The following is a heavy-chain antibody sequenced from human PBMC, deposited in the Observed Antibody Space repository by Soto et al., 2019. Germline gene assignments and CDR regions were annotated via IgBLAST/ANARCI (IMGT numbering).Heavy chain of an antibody. J-gene: IGHJ6*02. CDR1: GGTFSSYA. V-gene: IGHV1-69*13. D-gene: IGHD3-10*01. Sequence: SVKVSCKASGGTFSSYAISWVRQAPGQGLEWMGGIIPIFGTANYAQKFQGRVTITADESTSTAYMELSSLRSEDTAVYYCAVGMVRGVSVYYYYGMDVWGQGTTVTVSS. CDR2: IIPIFGTA. CDR3: AVGMVRGVSVYYYYGMDV.